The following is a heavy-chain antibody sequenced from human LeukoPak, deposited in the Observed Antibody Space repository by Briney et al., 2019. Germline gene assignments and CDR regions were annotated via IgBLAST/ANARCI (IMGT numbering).Heavy chain of an antibody. CDR2: INHSGST. V-gene: IGHV4-34*01. CDR1: GGSFSGYY. D-gene: IGHD3-16*02. J-gene: IGHJ4*02. CDR3: ARRNYDYVWGSYRYVGYFDY. Sequence: SETLSLTCAVYGGSFSGYYWSWLRQPPGKGLEWIGEINHSGSTNYNPSLKSRVTISVDTSKNQFSLKLSSVTAADTAVYYCARRNYDYVWGSYRYVGYFDYWGQGTLVTVSS.